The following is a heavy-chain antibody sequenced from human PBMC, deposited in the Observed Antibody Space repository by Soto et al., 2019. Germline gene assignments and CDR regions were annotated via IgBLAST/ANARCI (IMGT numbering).Heavy chain of an antibody. CDR1: GFNFDDYG. CDR2: INWNGGST. D-gene: IGHD3-22*01. CDR3: ARDRTDSSGYYGYYYYYGMDV. V-gene: IGHV3-20*04. J-gene: IGHJ6*02. Sequence: GGSKRLSCAASGFNFDDYGMSWVRQAPGKGLEWVSGINWNGGSTGYADSVKGRFTISRDNAKNSLYLQMNSLRAEDTALYYCARDRTDSSGYYGYYYYYGMDVWGQGTTVTVSS.